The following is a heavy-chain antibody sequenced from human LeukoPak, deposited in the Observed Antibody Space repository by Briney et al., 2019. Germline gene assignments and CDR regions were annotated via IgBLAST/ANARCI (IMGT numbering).Heavy chain of an antibody. CDR1: GYSFTDYF. Sequence: ASVKVSCKVSGYSFTDYFIHWVRQAPGQGLEWMGWINPNSGGTNYAQKFQGRVTMTRDTSISTAYMELTSLTSDDTAVYFCARGGGGLAYWGPGTLVTVSS. CDR2: INPNSGGT. J-gene: IGHJ4*02. V-gene: IGHV1-2*02. D-gene: IGHD2-15*01. CDR3: ARGGGGLAY.